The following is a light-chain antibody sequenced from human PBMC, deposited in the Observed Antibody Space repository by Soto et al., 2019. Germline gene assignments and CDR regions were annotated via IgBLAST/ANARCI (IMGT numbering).Light chain of an antibody. Sequence: QSVRTQPPSASVSPGQSVTISCTGTSSDIGGYNYVSWYQQHPGKAPKLIIYEVSKRPSGVPDRFSGSKSGNTASLTVSGLQAEDEADYYCTSYAGSNNLVFAGGTKVTVL. CDR1: SSDIGGYNY. CDR2: EVS. J-gene: IGLJ3*02. V-gene: IGLV2-8*01. CDR3: TSYAGSNNLV.